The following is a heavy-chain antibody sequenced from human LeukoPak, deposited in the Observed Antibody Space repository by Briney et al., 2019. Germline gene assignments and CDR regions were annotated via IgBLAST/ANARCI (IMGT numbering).Heavy chain of an antibody. D-gene: IGHD3-3*01. V-gene: IGHV3-30-3*01. CDR2: ISYDGSNK. J-gene: IGHJ4*02. Sequence: GGSLRLSCAASGFTFSSYAMHGVRQAPGKGLEWVAVISYDGSNKYYADSVKGRFTISRDNSKNTLYLQMNSLRAEDTAVYYCAKANPSGFLEWLLFADYWGQGTLVTVSS. CDR1: GFTFSSYA. CDR3: AKANPSGFLEWLLFADY.